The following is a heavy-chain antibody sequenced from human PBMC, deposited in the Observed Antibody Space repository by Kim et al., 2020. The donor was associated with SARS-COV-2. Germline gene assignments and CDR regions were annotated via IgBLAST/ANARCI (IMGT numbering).Heavy chain of an antibody. D-gene: IGHD5-18*01. V-gene: IGHV4-39*01. Sequence: SETLSLTCTFSGVSITSSSYYWCWIRQPPGKGLEWIGSIYYSGSTYYNPSLKSRVTISVDTYKNQFSLKLSSVTAADTALYYCARPCTARVIDYWGQGTLVTVSS. CDR3: ARPCTARVIDY. CDR2: IYYSGST. J-gene: IGHJ4*02. CDR1: GVSITSSSYY.